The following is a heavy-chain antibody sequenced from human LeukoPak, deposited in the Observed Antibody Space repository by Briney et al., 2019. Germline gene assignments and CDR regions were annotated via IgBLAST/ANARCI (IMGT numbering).Heavy chain of an antibody. CDR3: ARDPLTYSGYETDVGYFDY. D-gene: IGHD5-12*01. CDR2: MSHDGINK. CDR1: GFTFSDYR. Sequence: GGSLRLSCAASGFTFSDYRMHWVRQAPGKGLEWVAVMSHDGINKHYSDSVKGRFTISRDNSKNTLYLQMNSLRAEDTAVYYCARDPLTYSGYETDVGYFDYWGQAPWSPSPQ. J-gene: IGHJ4*03. V-gene: IGHV3-30-3*01.